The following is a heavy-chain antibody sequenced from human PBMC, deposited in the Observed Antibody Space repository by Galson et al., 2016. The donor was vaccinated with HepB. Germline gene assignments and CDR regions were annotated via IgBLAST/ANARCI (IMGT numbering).Heavy chain of an antibody. CDR1: GFTFNSYW. J-gene: IGHJ3*02. Sequence: SLRLSCAASGFTFNSYWMHWVRQAPGKGLVWVSRINSDGSSTSYADSVKGRFTISRDNAKNTLYLQMNSLRAEDTAVYYCARATHTITYYYDSSGYKVDAFDIWGQGTMVTVSS. V-gene: IGHV3-74*01. CDR3: ARATHTITYYYDSSGYKVDAFDI. D-gene: IGHD3-22*01. CDR2: INSDGSST.